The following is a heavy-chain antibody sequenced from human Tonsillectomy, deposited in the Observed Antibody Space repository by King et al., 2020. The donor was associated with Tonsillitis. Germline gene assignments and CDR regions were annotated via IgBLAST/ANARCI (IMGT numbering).Heavy chain of an antibody. J-gene: IGHJ4*02. CDR2: ISDDGSNE. D-gene: IGHD3-22*01. CDR3: AKELPQYDSSGLDF. V-gene: IGHV3-30*18. CDR1: GFTFRSYG. Sequence: VQLVESGGGVVQPGRSLRLSCAAAGFTFRSYGMQWVRQAPGKGLEWVAAISDDGSNEYYADSVKGRFTISRDNSKNTLHLQMNSLRVEDTALYYCAKELPQYDSSGLDFWGQGTLVTVSS.